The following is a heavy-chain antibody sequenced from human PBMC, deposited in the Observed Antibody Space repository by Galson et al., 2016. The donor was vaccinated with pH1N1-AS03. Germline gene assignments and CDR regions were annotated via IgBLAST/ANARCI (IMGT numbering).Heavy chain of an antibody. V-gene: IGHV3-7*03. J-gene: IGHJ4*02. CDR3: ARGAGFLVDY. CDR2: IHKDGSEK. Sequence: SLRLSCATSGFSFSESWMNWVRQAPGKGLEWVAIIHKDGSEKHYLDSVKGRFTISRDNAKNSIYPQMDTLRPEDTAFYYCARGAGFLVDYWGQGTLVAVSS. CDR1: GFSFSESW. D-gene: IGHD1-1*01.